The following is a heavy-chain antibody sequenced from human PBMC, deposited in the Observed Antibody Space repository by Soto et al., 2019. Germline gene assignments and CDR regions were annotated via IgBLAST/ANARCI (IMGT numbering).Heavy chain of an antibody. D-gene: IGHD3-22*01. V-gene: IGHV1-69*12. Sequence: QVQLVQSGAEVKKPGSSVKVSCKASGGTFSSYAISWVRQAPGQGLEWMGGINPIFGTANYAQKFQGRVTITADESTSKAYMELSSLRSEDTAVYYCASKSMIVPVIGAPFDYWGQGTLVTVSS. J-gene: IGHJ4*02. CDR3: ASKSMIVPVIGAPFDY. CDR2: INPIFGTA. CDR1: GGTFSSYA.